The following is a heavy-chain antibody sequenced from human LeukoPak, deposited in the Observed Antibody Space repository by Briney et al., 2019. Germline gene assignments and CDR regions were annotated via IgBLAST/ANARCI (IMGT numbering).Heavy chain of an antibody. CDR2: ISGSGDSR. CDR1: GFTLSSHA. J-gene: IGHJ4*02. Sequence: GGSLRLSCAASGFTLSSHAMSWVRQAPGKGVEWVSSISGSGDSRNYAASVKGRFTISRDNSKSTLYLEMNNLRAEDTAIYYCAKNPLVSGTIYFDSWGQGTLLTVSS. D-gene: IGHD6-19*01. CDR3: AKNPLVSGTIYFDS. V-gene: IGHV3-23*01.